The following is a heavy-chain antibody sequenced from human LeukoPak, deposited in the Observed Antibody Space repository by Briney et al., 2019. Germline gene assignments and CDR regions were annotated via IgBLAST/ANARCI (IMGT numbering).Heavy chain of an antibody. V-gene: IGHV3-23*01. D-gene: IGHD4-17*01. Sequence: GGSLRLSCAASGFTFNSYAMSWVRQAPGKGLEWVSVISGSGDATYYADSVKGRLTISRDNSKNTLYLQMNSLRAEDTAVYYCAKKSTTVTGGMDVWGQGTTVTVSS. CDR3: AKKSTTVTGGMDV. CDR1: GFTFNSYA. CDR2: ISGSGDAT. J-gene: IGHJ6*02.